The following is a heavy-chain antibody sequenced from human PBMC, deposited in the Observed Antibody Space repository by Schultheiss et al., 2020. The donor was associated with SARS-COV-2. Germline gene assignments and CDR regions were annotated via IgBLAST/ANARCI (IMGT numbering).Heavy chain of an antibody. J-gene: IGHJ5*02. CDR1: GGSISSYY. V-gene: IGHV4-59*08. D-gene: IGHD5-18*01. CDR3: ARFGLMRGHLWP. Sequence: SETLSLTCTVSGGSISSYYWSWIRQPPGKGLEWIGYIYYSGSTNYNPSLKSRVTISVDTSKNQFSLKLSSVTAADTAVYYCARFGLMRGHLWPWGQGTLVTVSS. CDR2: IYYSGST.